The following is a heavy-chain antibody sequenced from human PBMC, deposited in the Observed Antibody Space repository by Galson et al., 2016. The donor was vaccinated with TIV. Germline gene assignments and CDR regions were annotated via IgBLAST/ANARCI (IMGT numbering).Heavy chain of an antibody. CDR3: AREGRGAAYPNNFDH. Sequence: SLRLSCAASGFAVSYKHMIWVRQTPGKGLEWVSLIYSSDTTSYADSVRGRFTISRDNSRNTLFLEMNSLRVEDTAIYHCAREGRGAAYPNNFDHWGQGTLVTVSS. CDR2: IYSSDTT. D-gene: IGHD1-26*01. CDR1: GFAVSYKH. J-gene: IGHJ4*02. V-gene: IGHV3-53*01.